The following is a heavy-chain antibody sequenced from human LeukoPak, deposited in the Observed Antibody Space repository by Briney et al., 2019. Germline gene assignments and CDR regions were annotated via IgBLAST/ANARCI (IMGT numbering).Heavy chain of an antibody. CDR3: AKEPTGEKSFDS. CDR2: IFYSGGPT. Sequence: SETLSLTCTVSGASISRSSYSWGWFRQPPGKGLEWIVSIFYSGGPTYYNPSLKSRVTISVDTSKNQFSLKLSFVTAADTAVYYCAKEPTGEKSFDSWGQGTLVTVSS. D-gene: IGHD7-27*01. V-gene: IGHV4-39*07. CDR1: GASISRSSYS. J-gene: IGHJ4*02.